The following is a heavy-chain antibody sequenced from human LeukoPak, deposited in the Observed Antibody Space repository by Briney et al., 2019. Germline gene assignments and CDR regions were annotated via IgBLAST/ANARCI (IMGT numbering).Heavy chain of an antibody. CDR1: GFTFSSYG. V-gene: IGHV3-23*01. D-gene: IGHD3-10*01. Sequence: GGTLRLSCAASGFTFSSYGMSWVRQAPGKGLEWVSAISGSGVGTYYADSVKGRFAISRDNSKNTLYLQMNSLRAEDTAIYYCAKVHRAYDYDSGSYYDSGFDYWGQGTLVTVSS. CDR3: AKVHRAYDYDSGSYYDSGFDY. CDR2: ISGSGVGT. J-gene: IGHJ4*02.